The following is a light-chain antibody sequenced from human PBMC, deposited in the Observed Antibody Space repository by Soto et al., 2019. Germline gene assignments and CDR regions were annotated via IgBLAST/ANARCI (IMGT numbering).Light chain of an antibody. CDR1: ERIYSAY. CDR2: GTS. V-gene: IGKV3-20*01. J-gene: IGKJ1*01. Sequence: EVVLTQSPGTLSLSRGERATLSCRASERIYSAYLGWYQQKPGQAPRLLIYGTSSRATGIPDRFSGSGSGTDFTLTISSLQSEDFAVYYCQQYNNWPWTFGQGTKVDIK. CDR3: QQYNNWPWT.